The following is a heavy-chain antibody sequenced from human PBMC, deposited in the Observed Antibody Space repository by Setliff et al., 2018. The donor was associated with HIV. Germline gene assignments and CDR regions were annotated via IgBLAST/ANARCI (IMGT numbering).Heavy chain of an antibody. CDR1: GGSISNSRYY. CDR2: IYYSGST. V-gene: IGHV4-39*01. D-gene: IGHD3-22*01. J-gene: IGHJ5*02. CDR3: ASRVYYYDSSGYLREEGFDP. Sequence: SETLSLTCTVSGGSISNSRYYWSWIRQPPGKGLEWIGSIYYSGSTYYNPSLKSRVTTSVDTSKNQFSLKLSSVTAADVAVYYCASRVYYYDSSGYLREEGFDPWGQGTLVTVSS.